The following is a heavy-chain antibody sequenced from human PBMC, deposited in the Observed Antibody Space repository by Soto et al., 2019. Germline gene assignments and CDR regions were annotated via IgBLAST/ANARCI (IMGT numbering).Heavy chain of an antibody. CDR3: ARMASSYCTNGVCYRYYYYGMDV. CDR1: GYTFTSYD. CDR2: MNPNSGNT. D-gene: IGHD2-8*01. J-gene: IGHJ6*02. Sequence: ASVKVSCKASGYTFTSYDINWVRQATGQGLEWMGWMNPNSGNTGYAQKFQGRVTMTRNTSISTAYMELNSLRSEDTAVYYCARMASSYCTNGVCYRYYYYGMDVWGQGTTVTVSS. V-gene: IGHV1-8*01.